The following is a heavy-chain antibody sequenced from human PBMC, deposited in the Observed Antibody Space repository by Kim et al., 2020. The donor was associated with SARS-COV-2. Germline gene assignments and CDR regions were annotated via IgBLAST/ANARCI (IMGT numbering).Heavy chain of an antibody. J-gene: IGHJ5*02. CDR3: ARDDHDYGDYDWFDP. D-gene: IGHD4-17*01. CDR2: IYTSGST. CDR1: GGSISSYY. V-gene: IGHV4-4*07. Sequence: SETLSLTCTVSGGSISSYYWSWIRQPAGKGLEWIGRIYTSGSTNYNPSLKSRVTMSVDTSKNQFSLKLSSVAAADTAVYYCARDDHDYGDYDWFDPWGPGALLTVSS.